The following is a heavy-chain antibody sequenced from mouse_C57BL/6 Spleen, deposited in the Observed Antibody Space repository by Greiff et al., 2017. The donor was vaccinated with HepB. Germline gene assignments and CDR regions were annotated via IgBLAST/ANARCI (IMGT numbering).Heavy chain of an antibody. J-gene: IGHJ1*03. D-gene: IGHD1-1*01. CDR3: ARSVYYYGEKGYFDV. Sequence: QVQLQQPGAELVMPGASVKLSCKASGYTFTSSWMHWVKQRPGQGLEWIGEIDPSDSYTNYNQKFKGKSTLTVDKSSSTAYMQLSSLTSEDSAVYYCARSVYYYGEKGYFDVWGTGTTVTVSS. CDR1: GYTFTSSW. V-gene: IGHV1-69*01. CDR2: IDPSDSYT.